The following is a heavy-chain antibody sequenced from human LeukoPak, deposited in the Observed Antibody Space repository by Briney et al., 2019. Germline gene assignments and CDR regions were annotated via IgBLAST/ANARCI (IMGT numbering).Heavy chain of an antibody. D-gene: IGHD3-10*01. Sequence: ASVKVSCKASGYTFTSYGISWVRQAPGQGLEWMGWISAYNGNTNYAQKLQGRVTMTTDTSTSTAYMELRSLRSDDTAVYYCARVPMELLWFGENYYYYYGMDVWGQGTTVTVSS. J-gene: IGHJ6*02. CDR3: ARVPMELLWFGENYYYYYGMDV. V-gene: IGHV1-18*01. CDR1: GYTFTSYG. CDR2: ISAYNGNT.